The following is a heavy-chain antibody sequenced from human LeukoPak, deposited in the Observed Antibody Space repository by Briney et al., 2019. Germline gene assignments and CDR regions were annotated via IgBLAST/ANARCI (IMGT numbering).Heavy chain of an antibody. CDR3: AREAPFKDSSGYSLDY. CDR2: INPNSGGT. CDR1: GYTFTGYY. J-gene: IGHJ4*02. V-gene: IGHV1-2*02. Sequence: ASVKVSCKASGYTFTGYYMHWVRQAPGQGLEWMGWINPNSGGTNYAQKLQGRVTMTTDTSTSTAYMELRSPRSDDTAVYYCAREAPFKDSSGYSLDYWGQGTLVTVSS. D-gene: IGHD3-22*01.